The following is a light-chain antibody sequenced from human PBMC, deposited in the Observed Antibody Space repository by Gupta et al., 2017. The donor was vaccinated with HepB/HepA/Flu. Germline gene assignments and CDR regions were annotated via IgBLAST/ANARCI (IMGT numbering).Light chain of an antibody. V-gene: IGKV4-1*01. CDR3: QQYYGTQTIT. CDR1: QSVSYSSNNKNY. CDR2: GAS. J-gene: IGKJ3*01. Sequence: DIVMTQSPASLAVSLGERATIDCKSSQSVSYSSNNKNYLAWYQQRPGQPPKLLIYGASARASGVPARFSGSGSGTDFTLTIRSLQAEDVAVYACQQYYGTQTITFGPGTKVDIK.